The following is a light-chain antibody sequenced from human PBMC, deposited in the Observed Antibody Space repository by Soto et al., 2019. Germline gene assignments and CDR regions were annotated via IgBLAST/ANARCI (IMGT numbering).Light chain of an antibody. CDR1: QYISNN. J-gene: IGKJ2*03. CDR3: QQGYNSFMYS. CDR2: SAS. V-gene: IGKV1-39*01. Sequence: DLPMTQSPSSLSASLGDRVTISCRASQYISNNLNWYQQKPGKAPTLLIQSASSLQTGVPSRFSGTGSGTEFTLTITDLQPEDLATYFCQQGYNSFMYSFGQGTKLQIK.